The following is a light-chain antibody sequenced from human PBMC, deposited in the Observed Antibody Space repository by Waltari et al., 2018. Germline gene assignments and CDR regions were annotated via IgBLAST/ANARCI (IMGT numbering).Light chain of an antibody. CDR1: QSMSSY. V-gene: IGKV1-39*01. CDR3: QQSYSTPPT. Sequence: DIQMTQSPSSLSASVGDRVTITCRASQSMSSYLNWYQQKPGKAPKLLIYAASSLQSGVPSRFSGRGSGTDFTLTISSLQPEDFATYYCQQSYSTPPTFGQGTKVEIK. J-gene: IGKJ1*01. CDR2: AAS.